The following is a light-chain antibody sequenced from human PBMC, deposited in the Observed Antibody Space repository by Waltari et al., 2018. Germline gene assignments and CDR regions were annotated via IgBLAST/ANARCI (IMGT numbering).Light chain of an antibody. J-gene: IGLJ2*01. V-gene: IGLV2-23*02. CDR2: GVT. Sequence: QSALTQPASVSGSPGQSITISCAGTSSDVGNYNLVSWYQQHAGEAPKLMIYGVTKRPSVVSNRFSGSKSGNTASLTISGLQAEDEADYYCCSYASGSTFVFGGGTKLTVL. CDR1: SSDVGNYNL. CDR3: CSYASGSTFV.